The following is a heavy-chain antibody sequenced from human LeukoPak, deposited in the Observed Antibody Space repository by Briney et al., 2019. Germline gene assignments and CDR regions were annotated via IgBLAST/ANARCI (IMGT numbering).Heavy chain of an antibody. CDR2: IHYSGST. Sequence: SETLSLTCTVSGGSISSYYWSWIRQPPGKGLEWIGYIHYSGSTNYNPSLKSRVTISVDTSKNQFSLKLSSVTAVDTAVYYCARDLSAPYSRDRDAFDIWGQGTMVTVSS. V-gene: IGHV4-59*12. J-gene: IGHJ3*02. D-gene: IGHD6-13*01. CDR1: GGSISSYY. CDR3: ARDLSAPYSRDRDAFDI.